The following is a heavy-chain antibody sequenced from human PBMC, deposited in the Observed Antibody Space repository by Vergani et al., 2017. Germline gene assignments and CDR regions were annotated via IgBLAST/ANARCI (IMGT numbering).Heavy chain of an antibody. CDR3: ARRGAIYGYFDH. D-gene: IGHD2/OR15-2a*01. CDR2: IYSSGST. V-gene: IGHV4-4*08. CDR1: GDSINSNY. Sequence: QVQLQESGPGLVKPSETLSLICTVSGDSINSNYWSWIRQPPGKGLEWIGYIYSSGSTNYNPSLKSRVTISVDTSKNQLSLKLSSVTAADTAVYYCARRGAIYGYFDHWGQGTQVTVSS. J-gene: IGHJ4*02.